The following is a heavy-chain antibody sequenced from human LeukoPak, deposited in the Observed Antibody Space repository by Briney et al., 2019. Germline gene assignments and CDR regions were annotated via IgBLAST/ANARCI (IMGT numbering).Heavy chain of an antibody. CDR2: ISSSSSYI. CDR1: GFTFSNYR. D-gene: IGHD3-10*01. CDR3: ARAKPKNMVRGLIMRRESRYYFDY. Sequence: PGGSLRLSCAASGFTFSNYRMNWVRQAPGKGLEWVSSISSSSSYIYYADSVKGRFTISRDNSKSTLYIQMNSLRAEDTAVYYCARAKPKNMVRGLIMRRESRYYFDYWGQGTLVTVSS. J-gene: IGHJ4*02. V-gene: IGHV3-21*04.